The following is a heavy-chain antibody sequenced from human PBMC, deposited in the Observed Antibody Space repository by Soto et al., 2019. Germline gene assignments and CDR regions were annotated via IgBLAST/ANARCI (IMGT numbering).Heavy chain of an antibody. J-gene: IGHJ5*02. CDR3: ARRVAGWFDP. CDR1: SGSISSYY. CDR2: INYSGSS. V-gene: IGHV4-59*08. Sequence: PSXTLSLTCTVCSGSISSYYWSWIRQPPGKGLEWIGYINYSGSSNYNPSFKSRVTISVDTSKNQVSLELSSVTAADTALYYCARRVAGWFDPWGQGALVTVSS.